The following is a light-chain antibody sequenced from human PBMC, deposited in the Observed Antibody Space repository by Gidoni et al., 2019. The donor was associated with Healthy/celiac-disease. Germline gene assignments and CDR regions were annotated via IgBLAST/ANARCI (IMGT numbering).Light chain of an antibody. V-gene: IGKV3-20*01. Sequence: EIVLTQSPGTLSLSPGERATLSCRASQSVSSSYLAWNQQKPGQAPRLLIYGASSRATGIPDRFSGSGSGTDFTLTISRLEPEDFAVYYCQQYGSSLPTFGQGTRLEIK. J-gene: IGKJ5*01. CDR2: GAS. CDR1: QSVSSSY. CDR3: QQYGSSLPT.